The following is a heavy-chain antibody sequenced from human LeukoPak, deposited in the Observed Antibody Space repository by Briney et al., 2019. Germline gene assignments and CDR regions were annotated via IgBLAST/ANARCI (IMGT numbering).Heavy chain of an antibody. V-gene: IGHV3-7*01. CDR3: ARSGITKGWFDH. J-gene: IGHJ5*02. CDR2: IKQDGSEK. CDR1: GFTFSSYW. D-gene: IGHD1-7*01. Sequence: GGSLRLSCAASGFTFSSYWMSWVRQAPGRGLQWVANIKQDGSEKYFVDSVKGRFTISRDNAKNSLYLQMNSLRADDTAVYYCARSGITKGWFDHWGQGTLVTVSA.